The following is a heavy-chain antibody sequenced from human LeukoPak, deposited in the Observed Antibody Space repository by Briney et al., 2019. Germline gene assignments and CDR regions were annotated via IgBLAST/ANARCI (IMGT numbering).Heavy chain of an antibody. J-gene: IGHJ6*03. V-gene: IGHV3-7*03. CDR2: IKQDGSEK. CDR3: AKSSGNYLNYYYYMDV. Sequence: GGSLRLSCAASGFTFSSYWMSWVRQAPGKGLEWVANIKQDGSEKYYVDSVKGRFTISRDNAKNSLYLQMNSLRAEDTALYYCAKSSGNYLNYYYYMDVWGKGTTVTISS. CDR1: GFTFSSYW. D-gene: IGHD3-10*01.